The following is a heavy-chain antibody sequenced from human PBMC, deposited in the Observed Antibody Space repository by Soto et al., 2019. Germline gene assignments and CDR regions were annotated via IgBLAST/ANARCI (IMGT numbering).Heavy chain of an antibody. CDR2: INPSGGST. D-gene: IGHD3-10*01. V-gene: IGHV1-46*01. CDR1: GYTFTSYY. Sequence: ASVKVSCKASGYTFTSYYMHWLRQAPGQGLEWMGIINPSGGSTSYAQKFQGRVTMTRDTSTSTVYMELSSLRSEDTAVYYCARAYNALYYFDYWGQGTLVTVSS. J-gene: IGHJ4*02. CDR3: ARAYNALYYFDY.